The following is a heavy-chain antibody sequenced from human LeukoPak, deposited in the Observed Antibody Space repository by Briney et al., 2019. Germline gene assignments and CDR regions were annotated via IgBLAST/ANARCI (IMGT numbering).Heavy chain of an antibody. CDR1: GYTFTGYY. CDR2: INPNSGGT. J-gene: IGHJ4*02. V-gene: IGHV1-2*02. CDR3: ARTWVEGYYFDY. Sequence: ASVKVSCKASGYTFTGYYMHWVRQAPGQGLEWTGWINPNSGGTNYAQKFQGRVTMTRDTSISTAYMELSRLRSDDTAVYYCARTWVEGYYFDYWGQGTLVTVSS.